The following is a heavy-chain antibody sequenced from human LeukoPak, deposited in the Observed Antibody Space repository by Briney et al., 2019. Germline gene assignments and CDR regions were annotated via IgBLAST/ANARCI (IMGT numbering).Heavy chain of an antibody. V-gene: IGHV3-7*01. CDR2: IKQHGSEK. CDR1: GFTFSNYW. J-gene: IGHJ4*02. Sequence: PGGSLRLSCAASGFTFSNYWMSWVRQAPGKGLEWVAIIKQHGSEKYYVDSVKGRFTISRDNAKNSLFLQMNSLRVEDTAVYYCAREYSGYSFDYWGQGTLVTVSS. CDR3: AREYSGYSFDY. D-gene: IGHD5-12*01.